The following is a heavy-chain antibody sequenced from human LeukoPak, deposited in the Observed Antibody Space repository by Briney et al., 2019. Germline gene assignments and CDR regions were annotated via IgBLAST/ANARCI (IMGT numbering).Heavy chain of an antibody. Sequence: SETLSLTCSVSGYSISSGYFWGWIRQPPGKGLEWIGSIYHSGSIYYNPSLKSRITISIDTSKNQFSLRLSPVTAADTAAYYCARETPITMVRGSTYDYWGKGMLVTVST. J-gene: IGHJ4*02. CDR2: IYHSGSI. CDR3: ARETPITMVRGSTYDY. CDR1: GYSISSGYF. V-gene: IGHV4-38-2*02. D-gene: IGHD3-10*01.